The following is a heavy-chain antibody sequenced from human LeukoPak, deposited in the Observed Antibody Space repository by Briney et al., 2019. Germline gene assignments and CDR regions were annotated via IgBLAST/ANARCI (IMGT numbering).Heavy chain of an antibody. J-gene: IGHJ4*02. CDR3: AKDNGGYFDY. Sequence: RGSLRLSCAASGITFSSYAMHWVRQAPGKGLEWVAVISYDGSNKYYADSVKGRFTISRDNSKNTLYLQMNSLRAEDTAVYYCAKDNGGYFDYWGQGTLVTVSS. CDR1: GITFSSYA. CDR2: ISYDGSNK. V-gene: IGHV3-30*04.